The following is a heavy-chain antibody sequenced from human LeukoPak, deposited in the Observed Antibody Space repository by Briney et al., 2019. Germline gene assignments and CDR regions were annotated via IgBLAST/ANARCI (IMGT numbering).Heavy chain of an antibody. Sequence: GESLKISCKGSGYSFTDYWIGWVRQMPGEGLQWMGIIYPDDSDIRYSPSFQGQVTISADKSIITAYLQWSSLKASDTAMYYCARHGRGSRSPNAFDISGQGTMVSVSS. V-gene: IGHV5-51*01. D-gene: IGHD3-10*01. CDR3: ARHGRGSRSPNAFDI. CDR2: IYPDDSDI. CDR1: GYSFTDYW. J-gene: IGHJ3*02.